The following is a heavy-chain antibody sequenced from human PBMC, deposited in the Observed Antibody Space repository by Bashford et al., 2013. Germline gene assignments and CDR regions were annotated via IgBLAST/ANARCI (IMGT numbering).Heavy chain of an antibody. J-gene: IGHJ3*02. V-gene: IGHV3-15*01. CDR3: TTFETGESITMVRGGPMYFDI. D-gene: IGHD3-10*01. Sequence: VRQAPGKGLEWVGRIKSKTDGGTTDYAAPVKGRFTISRDDSKNTLYLQMNSLKTEDTAVYYCTTFETGESITMVRGGPMYFDIWGQGTMVTVSS. CDR2: IKSKTDGGTT.